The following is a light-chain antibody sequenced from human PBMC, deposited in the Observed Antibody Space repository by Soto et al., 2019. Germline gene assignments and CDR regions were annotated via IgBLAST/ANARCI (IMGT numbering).Light chain of an antibody. J-gene: IGLJ1*01. V-gene: IGLV2-14*01. CDR3: SSYTTSSNYV. CDR1: SSDVGSYNF. Sequence: QSVLTQPASVSGSPGQSITISCTGTSSDVGSYNFVSWCQQLPGKAPKLMIYEVSNRPSRVSNRFSGSKSGNTASLTISGLQAEDEADYYCSSYTTSSNYVFGSGTKVTVL. CDR2: EVS.